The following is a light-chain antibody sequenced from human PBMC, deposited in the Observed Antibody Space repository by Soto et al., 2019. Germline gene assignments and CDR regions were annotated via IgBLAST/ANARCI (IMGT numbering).Light chain of an antibody. CDR2: GAS. V-gene: IGKV3-15*01. Sequence: EIVMRQSPATLSLSPDEIATLSCRASQSVSSNLAWYQQKPGQAPRLLIYGASTRATGIPVRFSGSGSGTDFTLTISRLEPEDFAVYYCQQYRDSRTFGQGTKVDIK. J-gene: IGKJ1*01. CDR3: QQYRDSRT. CDR1: QSVSSN.